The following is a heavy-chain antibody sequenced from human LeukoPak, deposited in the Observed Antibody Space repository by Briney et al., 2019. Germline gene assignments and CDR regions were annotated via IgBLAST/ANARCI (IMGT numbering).Heavy chain of an antibody. D-gene: IGHD2-15*01. CDR2: ISYDGSNK. V-gene: IGHV3-30*18. J-gene: IGHJ6*02. CDR3: AKDCLPPGYCSGGSCYGPLVYYYYYGMDV. CDR1: GFTFSSYG. Sequence: GGSLRLSCAASGFTFSSYGMHWVRQAPGKGLEWVAVISYDGSNKYYADSVKGRFTISRDNSKNTLYLQMNSLRAEDTAVYYCAKDCLPPGYCSGGSCYGPLVYYYYYGMDVWGQGTTVTVSS.